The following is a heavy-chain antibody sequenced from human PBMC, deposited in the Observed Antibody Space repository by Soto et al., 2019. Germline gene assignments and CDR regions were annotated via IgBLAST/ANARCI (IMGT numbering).Heavy chain of an antibody. Sequence: GESLKISCKGSGYSFTSYWIGWVRQMPGKGLEWMGIINPGDSHTRYSPSFQGQVTISAYKSINPAYVQWSGLKASDTAIYYCARLGLTKYCRSSTCYSMDVWGQGTTVTVSS. CDR1: GYSFTSYW. V-gene: IGHV5-51*01. D-gene: IGHD2-2*01. CDR2: INPGDSHT. CDR3: ARLGLTKYCRSSTCYSMDV. J-gene: IGHJ6*02.